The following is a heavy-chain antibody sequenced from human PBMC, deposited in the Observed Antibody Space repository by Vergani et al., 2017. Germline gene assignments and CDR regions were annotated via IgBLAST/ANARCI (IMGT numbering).Heavy chain of an antibody. CDR1: GGTFSSYA. J-gene: IGHJ5*02. CDR3: AGDLVIGGVITRTTWNDWFDP. V-gene: IGHV1-69*01. D-gene: IGHD3-16*01. CDR2: IIPIFGTA. Sequence: QVQLVQSGAEVKKPGSSVKVSCKASGGTFSSYAISWVRQAPGQGLEWMGGIIPIFGTANYAQKFQGRVTITADESTSTAYMELSSLRSEDTAVYYCAGDLVIGGVITRTTWNDWFDPWGQGTLVTVAS.